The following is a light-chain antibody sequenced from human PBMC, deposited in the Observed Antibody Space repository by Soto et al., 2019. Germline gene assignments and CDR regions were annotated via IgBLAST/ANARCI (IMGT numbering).Light chain of an antibody. CDR3: QQYETFSGT. J-gene: IGKJ1*01. CDR2: KAS. Sequence: DIKMTQSPSTLSGSVGDRVTITCRASQTISSWLAWYQQKPGKAPKLLIYKASTLKSGVPSRFSGSGSGTEFTLTISSLQPDDFATYYCQQYETFSGTFGQGTKVDIK. CDR1: QTISSW. V-gene: IGKV1-5*03.